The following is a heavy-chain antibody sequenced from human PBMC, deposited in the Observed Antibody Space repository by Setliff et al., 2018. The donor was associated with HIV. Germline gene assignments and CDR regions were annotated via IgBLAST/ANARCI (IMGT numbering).Heavy chain of an antibody. CDR1: GGSFSDYY. V-gene: IGHV4-30-4*08. CDR2: FSYTDEP. D-gene: IGHD6-13*01. CDR3: ARAPNIARNRWPYSSSAELHFDY. J-gene: IGHJ4*02. Sequence: PSETLSLTCAVYGGSFSDYYWSWIRQAPGKGLEWIGYFSYTDEPHINYLEYFNPSLKNRLGITLDKPRNQFSLKLTSVTAADTAVYYCARAPNIARNRWPYSSSAELHFDYWGQGTLVTV.